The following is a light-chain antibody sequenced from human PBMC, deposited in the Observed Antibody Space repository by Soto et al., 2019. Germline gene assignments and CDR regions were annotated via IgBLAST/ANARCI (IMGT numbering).Light chain of an antibody. CDR2: GVS. Sequence: EIVMTQSPATLSVSPGERATLSCRASQSVTSNLAWYQQKPGQAPRLLVYGVSTRATGIPARFGGSGSATEFTLTISSLQSEDFATYYCQQLNKYPSTFGGGTKVDI. J-gene: IGKJ4*01. CDR3: QQLNKYPST. V-gene: IGKV3-15*01. CDR1: QSVTSN.